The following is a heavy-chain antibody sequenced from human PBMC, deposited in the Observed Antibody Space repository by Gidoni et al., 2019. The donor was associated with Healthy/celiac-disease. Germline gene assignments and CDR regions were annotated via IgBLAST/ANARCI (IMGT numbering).Heavy chain of an antibody. V-gene: IGHV4-4*02. CDR3: ARGKAITIFGVVERSRAFDI. CDR1: GGSISSSNW. Sequence: QVQLQESGPGLVKPSGTLSLTCAVSGGSISSSNWWRWVRQPPGKGLEWIGEIYHSGSTNYNPSLKSRVTISVDKSKNQFSLKLSSVTAADTAVYYCARGKAITIFGVVERSRAFDIWGQGTMVTVSS. D-gene: IGHD3-3*01. J-gene: IGHJ3*02. CDR2: IYHSGST.